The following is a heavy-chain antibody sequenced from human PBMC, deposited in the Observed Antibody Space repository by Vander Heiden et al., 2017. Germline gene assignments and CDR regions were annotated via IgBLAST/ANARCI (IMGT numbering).Heavy chain of an antibody. CDR3: ARDRVTTVVMGWFDP. CDR1: AFTFSGYA. D-gene: IGHD4-17*01. V-gene: IGHV3-30*04. CDR2: ISYDGSNK. Sequence: QVQLVESGGGVVQPGRSLRLSCAASAFTFSGYAMHWVRQAPGKGVEWVAVISYDGSNKYYADSVKGRFTISRDNSKNTLYLQMNSLRAEDTAVYYCARDRVTTVVMGWFDPWGQGTLVTVSS. J-gene: IGHJ5*02.